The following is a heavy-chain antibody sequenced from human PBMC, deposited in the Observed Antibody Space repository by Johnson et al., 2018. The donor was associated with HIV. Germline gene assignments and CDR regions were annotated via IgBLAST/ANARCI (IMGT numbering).Heavy chain of an antibody. Sequence: QVQLVESGGGVVQPGRSLRLSCAASGFTFSSYAMHWVRQAPGKGLEWVAVISYDGSNKDYADSVKGRFTISRDNSKNTLYLQMNSLRAEDTAVYYCAKSGSDDDSSAYHDAFDIWGQGSMVTVSS. CDR2: ISYDGSNK. J-gene: IGHJ3*02. D-gene: IGHD3-22*01. V-gene: IGHV3-30-3*02. CDR1: GFTFSSYA. CDR3: AKSGSDDDSSAYHDAFDI.